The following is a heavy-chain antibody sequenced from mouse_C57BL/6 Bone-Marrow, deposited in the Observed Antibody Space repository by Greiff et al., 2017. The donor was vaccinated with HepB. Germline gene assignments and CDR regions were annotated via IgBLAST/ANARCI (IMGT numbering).Heavy chain of an antibody. V-gene: IGHV6-3*01. CDR1: GFTFSNYW. J-gene: IGHJ4*01. CDR3: TCHNLLLFYAMDY. Sequence: EVKLEESGGGLVQPGGSMKLSCVASGFTFSNYWMNWVRQSPEKGLEWVAQIRLKSDNYATHYAESVKGRFTISRDDSKSSVYLQMNNLRAEDTGIYYCTCHNLLLFYAMDYWGQGTSVTVSS. CDR2: IRLKSDNYAT. D-gene: IGHD1-1*01.